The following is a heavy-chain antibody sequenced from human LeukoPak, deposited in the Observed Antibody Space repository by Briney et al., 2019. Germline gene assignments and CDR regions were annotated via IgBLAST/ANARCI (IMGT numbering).Heavy chain of an antibody. CDR1: GGTFSSYA. D-gene: IGHD1-26*01. CDR2: ITPIFGTA. V-gene: IGHV1-69*13. Sequence: GASVKVSCKASGGTFSSYAISWVRQAPGQGLEWMGWITPIFGTANYAQKFQDRVTITADESTSTAYMELSSLRSEDTAVYYCARGSYPTHGDYWGQGTLVTVSS. CDR3: ARGSYPTHGDY. J-gene: IGHJ4*02.